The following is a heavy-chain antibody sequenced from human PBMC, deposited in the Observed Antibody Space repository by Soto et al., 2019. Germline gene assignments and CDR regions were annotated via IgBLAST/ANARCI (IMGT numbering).Heavy chain of an antibody. Sequence: PSETLSLTCAVYGGSFSGYYWTWIRQPPGEGLEWIGEINHSGGTSYNPSLKSRVTISVDTSKNQFSLKLTSVTAADTAVYFCARGHSITGTARVRPSFDNWGQGTLVTVS. CDR1: GGSFSGYY. J-gene: IGHJ4*02. CDR3: ARGHSITGTARVRPSFDN. CDR2: INHSGGT. V-gene: IGHV4-34*01. D-gene: IGHD1-7*01.